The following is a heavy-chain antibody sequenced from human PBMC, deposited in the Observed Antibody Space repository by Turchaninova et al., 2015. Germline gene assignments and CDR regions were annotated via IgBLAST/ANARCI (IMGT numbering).Heavy chain of an antibody. CDR3: ATLPYDALDI. J-gene: IGHJ3*02. V-gene: IGHV3-30*02. CDR1: GFTFRSYG. CDR2: LRYDGMNK. Sequence: QVQLVESGGGVVQPGGSLRLPCAASGFTFRSYGMHWVRQAPGKGLAWVALLRYDGMNKGYADAVKGRFTNSRDNSKGTLYLQRNSLRAEDTAVYYCATLPYDALDIWGQGTMVTVSS.